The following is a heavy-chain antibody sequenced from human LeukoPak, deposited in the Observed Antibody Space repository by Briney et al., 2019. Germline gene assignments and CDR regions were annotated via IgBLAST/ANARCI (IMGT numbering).Heavy chain of an antibody. CDR1: GGSFSGYY. CDR2: INHSGST. CDR3: ARGRRHSSGWYNY. J-gene: IGHJ4*02. D-gene: IGHD6-19*01. Sequence: SETLSLTCAVYGGSFSGYYWSWIRQPPGKGLEWIGEINHSGSTNYNPSLKSRVTISVDTSKNQFSLKLSSVTAADTAVYYCARGRRHSSGWYNYWGQGTLVTVSS. V-gene: IGHV4-34*01.